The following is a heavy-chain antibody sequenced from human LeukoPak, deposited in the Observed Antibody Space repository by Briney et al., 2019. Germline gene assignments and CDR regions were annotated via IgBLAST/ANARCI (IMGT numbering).Heavy chain of an antibody. D-gene: IGHD4-17*01. CDR1: GFTLGNYW. V-gene: IGHV3-74*03. Sequence: GGSLRLSCAASGFTLGNYWMHWVRQAPGKGLVWVSRGDGDGSHSTYADSVKGRFTISGDNAKNTLYLQMNRLTGEDTAVYYCAYSDHFDTWGQGTLVTVSS. CDR2: GDGDGSHS. J-gene: IGHJ4*02. CDR3: AYSDHFDT.